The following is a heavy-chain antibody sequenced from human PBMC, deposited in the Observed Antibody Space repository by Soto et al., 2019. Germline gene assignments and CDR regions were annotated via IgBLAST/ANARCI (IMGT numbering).Heavy chain of an antibody. CDR1: GFSFSNYA. V-gene: IGHV3-30*03. Sequence: GGSLRLSCAASGFSFSNYAMHWVRQAPGKGLEWVADISYHGTEKGYADSVKGRFTISRDNSKNTLYVQMSSLRPEDTAVYYWAREGVRGMDVWGQGTTVAVSS. J-gene: IGHJ6*01. CDR3: AREGVRGMDV. CDR2: ISYHGTEK. D-gene: IGHD3-16*01.